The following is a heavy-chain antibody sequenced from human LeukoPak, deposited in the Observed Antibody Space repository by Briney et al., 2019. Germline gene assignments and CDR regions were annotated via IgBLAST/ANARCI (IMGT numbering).Heavy chain of an antibody. CDR3: ASDYYWFDY. CDR2: ISSSSSYI. V-gene: IGHV3-21*01. J-gene: IGHJ5*01. CDR1: GFTFSSYS. D-gene: IGHD3-10*01. Sequence: GGSLRLSCAASGFTFSSYSMNWVRQAPGKGLEWVSSISSSSSYIYYADSSKHRFTIPIDDPKNSLYLQMNSRRAEDTSVYYCASDYYWFDYWGQATLVADSS.